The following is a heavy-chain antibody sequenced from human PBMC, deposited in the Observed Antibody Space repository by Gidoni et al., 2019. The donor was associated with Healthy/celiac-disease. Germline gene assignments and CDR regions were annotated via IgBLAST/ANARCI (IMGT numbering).Heavy chain of an antibody. CDR3: ARDRVMITFGGPRVGYFDY. Sequence: QVQLQQWGAGMLKPSETLSLTCAVYGGSFCGYYCSWIRQPQGKGLEWIGEINHSGSTNYNPSLKSRVTISVDTSKNQFSLKLSSVTAADTAVYYCARDRVMITFGGPRVGYFDYWGKGTLVTVSS. CDR1: GGSFCGYY. CDR2: INHSGST. V-gene: IGHV4-34*01. J-gene: IGHJ4*02. D-gene: IGHD3-16*01.